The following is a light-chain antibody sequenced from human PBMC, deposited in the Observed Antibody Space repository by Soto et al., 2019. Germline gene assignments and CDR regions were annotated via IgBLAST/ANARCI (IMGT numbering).Light chain of an antibody. V-gene: IGLV2-14*01. CDR3: FSYTSSTAYV. CDR2: DVT. J-gene: IGLJ1*01. Sequence: QSVLTQPASVSGSPGQSITISCTGTSSDIGDYDYVSWYQHLPGKAPKLLIFDVTHRPSGVSDRFSASKSGNTASLTISGLQAEDEADYYCFSYTSSTAYVFGTGTKVTVL. CDR1: SSDIGDYDY.